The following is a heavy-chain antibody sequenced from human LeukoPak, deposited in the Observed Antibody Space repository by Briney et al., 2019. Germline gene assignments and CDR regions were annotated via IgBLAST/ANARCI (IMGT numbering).Heavy chain of an antibody. V-gene: IGHV4-59*01. Sequence: SETLSLPCTVSGASITRYFWNWIRQPPGKELEWIGYISSGGSTNYNPSLKSRVTISIDTSKNQFSLKLTSATAADTAVYYCARGDDYKSTLFDYWGQGTLVTVSS. CDR2: ISSGGST. D-gene: IGHD5-12*01. CDR1: GASITRYF. CDR3: ARGDDYKSTLFDY. J-gene: IGHJ4*02.